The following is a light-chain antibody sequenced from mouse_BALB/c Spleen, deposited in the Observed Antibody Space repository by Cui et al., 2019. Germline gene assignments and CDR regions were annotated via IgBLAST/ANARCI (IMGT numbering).Light chain of an antibody. J-gene: IGKJ2*01. CDR2: WAS. CDR3: KQSYNLYT. Sequence: DIVLSQSPSSLAVSAGEQVTMSCKSSQSLLNSRTRKNYLAWNRQKPGQSTKLLIDWASTREDGVPDRFTGSGSGTDFTLTSSSVQAEDLAVYYCKQSYNLYTFGGGTKLEIK. CDR1: QSLLNSRTRKNY. V-gene: IGKV8-21*01.